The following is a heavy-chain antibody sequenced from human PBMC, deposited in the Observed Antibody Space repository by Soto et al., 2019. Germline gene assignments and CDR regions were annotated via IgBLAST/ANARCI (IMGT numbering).Heavy chain of an antibody. CDR2: ISAYNGNT. CDR3: ARDYYGSGRLNAHNWFDP. V-gene: IGHV1-18*01. J-gene: IGHJ5*02. D-gene: IGHD3-10*01. Sequence: QVQLVQSGAEVKKPGASVKVSCKASGYTFTSYGISWMRQAPGQGLEWMGWISAYNGNTNYVQKLQGRVTMTTDTSTSTAYMELRSLRSDDTAVYYCARDYYGSGRLNAHNWFDPWGQGTLVTVSS. CDR1: GYTFTSYG.